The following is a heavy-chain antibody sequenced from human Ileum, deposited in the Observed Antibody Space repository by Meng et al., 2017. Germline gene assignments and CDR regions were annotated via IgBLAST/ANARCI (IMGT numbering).Heavy chain of an antibody. Sequence: SETLSLTCTVSGDSITSYYWTWIRQPPGKGLEWVGYIHYPGSTNYNPSLESRVSISIDTSMNQFSLKLTSVTAADTAMYYCARFCSGGSCPDYWGQGKLVTVSS. CDR2: IHYPGST. D-gene: IGHD2-15*01. CDR3: ARFCSGGSCPDY. V-gene: IGHV4-59*01. CDR1: GDSITSYY. J-gene: IGHJ4*02.